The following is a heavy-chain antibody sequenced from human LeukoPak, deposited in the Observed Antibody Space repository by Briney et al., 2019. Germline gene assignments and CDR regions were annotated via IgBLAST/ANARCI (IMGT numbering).Heavy chain of an antibody. J-gene: IGHJ4*02. CDR2: IYPADSDT. V-gene: IGHV5-51*01. D-gene: IGHD5-12*01. CDR3: ARFGGYPY. CDR1: GYIFSTDW. Sequence: GGSLQISCQGSGYIFSTDWIGGVRPLPGKGLEWMGIIYPADSDTRYSPSFQGQVTISADKSISTAYLQWSSLKASDTAMYYCARFGGYPYWGQGTLVTVSS.